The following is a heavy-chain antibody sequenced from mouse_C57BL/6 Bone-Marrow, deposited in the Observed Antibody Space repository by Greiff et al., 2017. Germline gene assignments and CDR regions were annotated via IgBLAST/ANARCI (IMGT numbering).Heavy chain of an antibody. V-gene: IGHV1-72*01. Sequence: VQLQQPGAELVKPGASVKLSCKASGYTFTSYWMHWVKQRPGRGLEWIGRIGPNRGGTKYTEKFKSKATLTVDKPSSTAYMQLSSLTSEDAAVYYCARSQATSMDYWGQGTSVTVSS. CDR3: ARSQATSMDY. CDR1: GYTFTSYW. D-gene: IGHD3-2*02. CDR2: IGPNRGGT. J-gene: IGHJ4*01.